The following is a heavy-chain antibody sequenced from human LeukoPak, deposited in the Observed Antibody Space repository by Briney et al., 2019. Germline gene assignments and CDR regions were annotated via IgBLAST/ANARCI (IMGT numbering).Heavy chain of an antibody. J-gene: IGHJ4*02. D-gene: IGHD3-3*01. Sequence: GGSLRLSRAACGFTFSSYWMSWVRQAPGKGLEWLANIKQDGSEKYYVDSVKGRFTISRDNSKNTLYLQMNSLRAEDTAVYYCAKDPFDFCSGFNSPYFDYWGQGTLVTVSS. V-gene: IGHV3-7*01. CDR3: AKDPFDFCSGFNSPYFDY. CDR1: GFTFSSYW. CDR2: IKQDGSEK.